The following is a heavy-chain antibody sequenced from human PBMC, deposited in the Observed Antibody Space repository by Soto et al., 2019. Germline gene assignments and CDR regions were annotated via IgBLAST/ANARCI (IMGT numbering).Heavy chain of an antibody. V-gene: IGHV1-8*01. D-gene: IGHD2-8*01. CDR3: VRGTQGVRYAFDI. J-gene: IGHJ3*02. Sequence: ASVKVSCQASGYTFTSYDINWVRQATGQGLEWMGWMNPNSGNTGYAQKFQGRVTMTRNTSISTAYMELSSLRSVDTAVYYCVRGTQGVRYAFDIWGQGTMVTVSS. CDR2: MNPNSGNT. CDR1: GYTFTSYD.